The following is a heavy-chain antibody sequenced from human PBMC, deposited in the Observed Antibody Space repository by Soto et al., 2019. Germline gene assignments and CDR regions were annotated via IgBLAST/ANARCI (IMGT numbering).Heavy chain of an antibody. CDR3: ARPTDTAGLGPRWGNGPRVVLASAQH. D-gene: IGHD3-16*01. CDR1: GGTFSNYA. Sequence: SVKVSCKASGGTFSNYAINWVRQAPGQGLEWMGGIVPMYRTPLYAQKFQGRVTITADEVTSTAYMEVSSLRFDDTALYFCARPTDTAGLGPRWGNGPRVVLASAQH. J-gene: IGHJ1*01. V-gene: IGHV1-69*13. CDR2: IVPMYRTP.